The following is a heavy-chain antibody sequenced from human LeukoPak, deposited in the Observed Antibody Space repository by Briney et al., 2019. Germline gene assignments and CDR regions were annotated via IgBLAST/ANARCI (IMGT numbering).Heavy chain of an antibody. Sequence: GGSLRLSCAASRFSFSNYWMHWVRQAPGKGLVWVSRVKSDGINPSYADSVKGRFTISRDNAENMLYLQMNTLGAEDTAVYYCARDIVSGSGSLDYWGQGTLVTVSS. CDR3: ARDIVSGSGSLDY. D-gene: IGHD3-10*01. V-gene: IGHV3-74*01. CDR2: VKSDGINP. CDR1: RFSFSNYW. J-gene: IGHJ4*02.